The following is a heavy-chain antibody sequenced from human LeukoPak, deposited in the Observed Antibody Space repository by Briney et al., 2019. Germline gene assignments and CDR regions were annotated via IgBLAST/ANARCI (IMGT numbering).Heavy chain of an antibody. CDR1: GGSISSYY. J-gene: IGHJ4*02. Sequence: SETLSLTCTVSGGSISSYYWSWIRQPPGKGLEWIGYIYYSGSTNYNPSLKSRVTISVDTSRNQFSLKLSSVTAADTAVYYCARDLRQQLARVGYFDYWGQGTLVTVSS. CDR2: IYYSGST. D-gene: IGHD6-13*01. V-gene: IGHV4-59*01. CDR3: ARDLRQQLARVGYFDY.